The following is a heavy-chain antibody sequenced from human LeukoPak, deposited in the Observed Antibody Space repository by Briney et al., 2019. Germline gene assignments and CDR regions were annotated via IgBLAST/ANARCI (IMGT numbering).Heavy chain of an antibody. CDR1: GGSISSYY. CDR2: IYYSGST. CDR3: ARDHSGDAFDI. D-gene: IGHD3-10*01. J-gene: IGHJ3*02. Sequence: SETLSLTCTVSGGSISSYYWSWIRQPPGKGLEWIGYIYYSGSTNYNPSLKGRVTISVDTSKNQFSLKLRSVTAADTAVYYCARDHSGDAFDIWGQGTMVTVSS. V-gene: IGHV4-59*01.